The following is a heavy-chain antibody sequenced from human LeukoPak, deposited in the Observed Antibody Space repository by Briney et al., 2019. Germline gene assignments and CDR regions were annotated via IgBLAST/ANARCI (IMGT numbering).Heavy chain of an antibody. CDR2: IYTSGST. V-gene: IGHV4-4*07. CDR3: ARDCNYDFWSGYRCWFDP. Sequence: SETLSLTCTVSGGSNSSYYWSWIRQPAGKGLEWIGRIYTSGSTNYNPSLKSRVTMSVDTSKNQFSLKLSSVTAADTAVYYCARDCNYDFWSGYRCWFDPWGQGTLVTVSS. D-gene: IGHD3-3*01. CDR1: GGSNSSYY. J-gene: IGHJ5*02.